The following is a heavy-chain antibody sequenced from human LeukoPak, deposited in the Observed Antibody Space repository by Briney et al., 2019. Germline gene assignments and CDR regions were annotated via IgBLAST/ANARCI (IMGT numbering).Heavy chain of an antibody. CDR1: GGSISSSSYY. D-gene: IGHD4-17*01. J-gene: IGHJ4*02. CDR3: ARAAATVFGVAEPRTNFDY. CDR2: IYYSGST. V-gene: IGHV4-39*07. Sequence: PSETLSLTCTVSGGSISSSSYYWGWIRQPPGKGLEWIGSIYYSGSTYYNPSLKSRVTISVDTSKNQFSLKLSSVTAADTAVYYCARAAATVFGVAEPRTNFDYWGQGTLVTVSS.